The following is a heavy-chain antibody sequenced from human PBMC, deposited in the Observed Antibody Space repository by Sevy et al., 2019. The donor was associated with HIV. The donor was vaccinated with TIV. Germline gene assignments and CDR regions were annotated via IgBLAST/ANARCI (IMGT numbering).Heavy chain of an antibody. Sequence: ASVKVSCKASGYTFTSYDINWVRQATGQGLEWMGWMNPNSGNTGYAQKFQGRVTMTRNTSISTAYMELSSLRSEETAVYYCASSRRTYYYGSGSNPAVGLDYYYGMDVWGQGTTVTVSS. V-gene: IGHV1-8*01. D-gene: IGHD3-10*01. CDR2: MNPNSGNT. J-gene: IGHJ6*02. CDR3: ASSRRTYYYGSGSNPAVGLDYYYGMDV. CDR1: GYTFTSYD.